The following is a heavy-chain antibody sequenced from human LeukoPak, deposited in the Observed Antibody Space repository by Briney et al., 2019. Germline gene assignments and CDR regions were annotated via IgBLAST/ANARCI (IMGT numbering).Heavy chain of an antibody. V-gene: IGHV1-69*13. J-gene: IGHJ4*02. D-gene: IGHD6-13*01. CDR3: ARSGYSSSRYGFDY. CDR1: GGTFSSYA. Sequence: SVKVSCKPSGGTFSSYAIIWVRQAPGQGLEWMGGIIPIFGTANYAQKFQGRVTITADESTSTAYMELSSLRSEDTAVYYCARSGYSSSRYGFDYWGQGTLVTVSS. CDR2: IIPIFGTA.